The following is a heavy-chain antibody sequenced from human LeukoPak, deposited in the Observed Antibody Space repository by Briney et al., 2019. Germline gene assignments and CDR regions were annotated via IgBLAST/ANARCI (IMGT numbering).Heavy chain of an antibody. D-gene: IGHD4-17*01. Sequence: KPSETLSLTCAVYGGSFSGYYWSWIRQPPGKGLEWIGEINHSGSTNYNPSLKSRVTISVDTSKNQFSLKLSSVTAADTAVYYCARAGPTATLTPFDYWGQGTLVTVSS. V-gene: IGHV4-34*01. J-gene: IGHJ4*02. CDR1: GGSFSGYY. CDR3: ARAGPTATLTPFDY. CDR2: INHSGST.